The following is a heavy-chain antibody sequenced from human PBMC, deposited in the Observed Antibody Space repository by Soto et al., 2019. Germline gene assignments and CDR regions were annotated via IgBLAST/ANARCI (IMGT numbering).Heavy chain of an antibody. V-gene: IGHV3-21*01. CDR2: ISSSSTYI. CDR1: GFTFSTYS. CDR3: LIAVAGSSAPDY. Sequence: GGSLRLSCAASGFTFSTYSMNWVRQAPGKGLEWVSYISSSSTYIYYADSVKGRFTISRDNAKNSLYLQMNSLRAEDTAVYYCLIAVAGSSAPDYWGQGTLVTVSS. J-gene: IGHJ4*02. D-gene: IGHD6-19*01.